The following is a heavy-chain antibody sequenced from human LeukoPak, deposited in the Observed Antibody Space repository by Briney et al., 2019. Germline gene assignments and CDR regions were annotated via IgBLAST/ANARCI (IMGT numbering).Heavy chain of an antibody. CDR3: ARVSIYGLGDAQLADP. V-gene: IGHV1-18*01. CDR1: GYTFTSYG. CDR2: IIPIFGTA. Sequence: ASVKVSCKASGYTFTSYGISWVRQAPGQGLEWMGGIIPIFGTANYAQKFQGRVTMTTDTSTGTAYMELRSLRYNDTAVYYCARVSIYGLGDAQLADPWGQGTLVTVSS. J-gene: IGHJ5*02. D-gene: IGHD3-10*01.